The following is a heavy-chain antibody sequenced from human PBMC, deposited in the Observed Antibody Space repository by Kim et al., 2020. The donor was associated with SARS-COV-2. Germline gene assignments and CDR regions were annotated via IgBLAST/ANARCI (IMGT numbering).Heavy chain of an antibody. D-gene: IGHD6-13*01. J-gene: IGHJ5*02. V-gene: IGHV4-39*07. Sequence: SPSLKSRVTISVDTSKNQFSLRLSSVTAADTAVYYCARDRRQLRANWFDPWGQGTLVTVSS. CDR3: ARDRRQLRANWFDP.